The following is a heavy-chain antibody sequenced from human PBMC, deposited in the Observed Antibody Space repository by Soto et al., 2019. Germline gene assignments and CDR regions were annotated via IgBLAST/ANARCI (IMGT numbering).Heavy chain of an antibody. CDR1: GYTFSSFG. D-gene: IGHD2-21*02. CDR3: ARDTRWSPCGGDCIRAFDI. Sequence: ASVKVSCKASGYTFSSFGITWVRQAPGQGLEWMGWINPDNGNTNYAQKLQGRVTVTTDTSTSTANMDLRSLRSDDTAVYYCARDTRWSPCGGDCIRAFDIWGQGTMVTVSS. J-gene: IGHJ3*02. V-gene: IGHV1-18*01. CDR2: INPDNGNT.